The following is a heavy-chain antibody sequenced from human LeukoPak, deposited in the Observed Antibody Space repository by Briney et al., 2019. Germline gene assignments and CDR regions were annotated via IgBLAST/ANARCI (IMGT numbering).Heavy chain of an antibody. J-gene: IGHJ4*02. CDR3: ANVGATYFDY. CDR2: INSDGSGT. Sequence: GGSLRLSCAASGFTFSNYWMHWVRQAPGKGLVWFLRINSDGSGTTYADSVKGRFTISRDNSKNTLYLQMNSLRAEDTAVYYCANVGATYFDYWGQGTLVTVSS. D-gene: IGHD1-26*01. V-gene: IGHV3-74*01. CDR1: GFTFSNYW.